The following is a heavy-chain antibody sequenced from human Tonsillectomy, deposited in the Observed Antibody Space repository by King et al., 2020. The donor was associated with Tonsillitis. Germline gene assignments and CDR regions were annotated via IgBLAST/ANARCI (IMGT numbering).Heavy chain of an antibody. V-gene: IGHV4-34*01. D-gene: IGHD5-24*01. CDR1: GGSFNGYY. Sequence: VQLQQWGAGLLKPSETLSLTCAVYGGSFNGYYWSWIRQSPGKGLEWIGEINHTGSTNYNPSLKSRVTISVDTSKNQFSLNLNSVTAADTAVYYCAAERDGYKRGWGQGMLVTVSS. J-gene: IGHJ4*01. CDR3: AAERDGYKRG. CDR2: INHTGST.